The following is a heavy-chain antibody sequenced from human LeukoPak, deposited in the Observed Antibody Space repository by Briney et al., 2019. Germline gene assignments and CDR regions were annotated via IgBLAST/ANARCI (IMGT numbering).Heavy chain of an antibody. J-gene: IGHJ4*02. CDR3: ARDSPYSSGWPDLDY. CDR1: GYTFTGYY. CDR2: INPNSGGT. Sequence: ASVKVSCKASGYTFTGYYTHWVRQAPGQGLEWMGWINPNSGGTNYAQKFQGWVTMTRDTSISTAYMELSRLRSDDTAVYYCARDSPYSSGWPDLDYWGQGTLVTVSS. D-gene: IGHD6-19*01. V-gene: IGHV1-2*04.